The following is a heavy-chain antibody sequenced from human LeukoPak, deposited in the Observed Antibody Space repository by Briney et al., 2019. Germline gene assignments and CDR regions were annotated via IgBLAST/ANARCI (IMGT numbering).Heavy chain of an antibody. CDR3: ARITYSSSWYFDY. CDR1: GGSISSYY. V-gene: IGHV4-59*01. D-gene: IGHD6-13*01. J-gene: IGHJ4*02. Sequence: SETLSLTCTVSGGSISSYYWSWIRQPPGKGLEWIGYIYYSGSTNYNPSLESRVTISVDTSKNQFSLKLSSVTAADTAVYYCARITYSSSWYFDYWGQGTLVTVSS. CDR2: IYYSGST.